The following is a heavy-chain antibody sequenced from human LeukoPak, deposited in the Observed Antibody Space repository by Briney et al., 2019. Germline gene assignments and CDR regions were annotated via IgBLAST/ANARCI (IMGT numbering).Heavy chain of an antibody. CDR3: ARDVARHCSGGSCYWFDP. V-gene: IGHV3-20*01. J-gene: IGHJ5*02. CDR2: INWNGGST. D-gene: IGHD2-15*01. CDR1: GFTFDDYG. Sequence: PGGSLRLSCAASGFTFDDYGMSWVRQAPGKGLEWVSGINWNGGSTGYADSVKGRFTISRDNAKNSLYLQMNSLRAEDTALYHCARDVARHCSGGSCYWFDPWGQGTLVTVSS.